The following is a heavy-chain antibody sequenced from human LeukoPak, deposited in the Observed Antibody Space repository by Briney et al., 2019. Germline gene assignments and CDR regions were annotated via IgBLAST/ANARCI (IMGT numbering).Heavy chain of an antibody. CDR1: GGTFSSYA. D-gene: IGHD2-2*01. J-gene: IGHJ4*02. V-gene: IGHV1-18*01. Sequence: ASVKVSCKASGGTFSSYAISWVRQAPGQGLEWMGWTSGYNGNTNYAQKLQGRVTMTTDTSTSTAYMELRSLRSDDTAVYYCARGCSSTSCYLFDYWGQGTLVTVSS. CDR2: TSGYNGNT. CDR3: ARGCSSTSCYLFDY.